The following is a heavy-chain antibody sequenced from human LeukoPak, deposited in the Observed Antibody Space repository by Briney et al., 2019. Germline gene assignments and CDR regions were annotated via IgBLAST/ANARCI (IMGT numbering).Heavy chain of an antibody. J-gene: IGHJ4*02. CDR2: ISYDGSNK. V-gene: IGHV3-30*04. D-gene: IGHD2-2*01. CDR3: ARTPAGNKSFDY. Sequence: GGSLRLSCAASGFTFSSYAMHWVRQAPGKGLEWVAVISYDGSNKYYADSVKGRFTISRDNSKNTLCLQMNSLRAEDTAVYYCARTPAGNKSFDYWGPGTLVTVSS. CDR1: GFTFSSYA.